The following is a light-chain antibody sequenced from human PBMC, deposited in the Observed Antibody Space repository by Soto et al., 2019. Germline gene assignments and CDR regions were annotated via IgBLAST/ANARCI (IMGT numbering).Light chain of an antibody. CDR1: QGINTY. J-gene: IGKJ1*01. V-gene: IGKV1-9*01. CDR3: QHLNGYPRT. CDR2: AAS. Sequence: DIQLTQSPSFLSASVGDRVTITCRASQGINTYLAWYQQKPGKAPKLLIYAASTLQSGVPSRFSGSGSGTEFTLTISSLQPEDFATYYCQHLNGYPRTFGQGTKVEIK.